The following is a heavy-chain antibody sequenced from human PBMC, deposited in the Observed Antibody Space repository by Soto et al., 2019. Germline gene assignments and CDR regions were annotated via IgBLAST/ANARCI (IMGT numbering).Heavy chain of an antibody. CDR2: IERDDDDK. CDR3: ARSIRGPRRFNGMDV. Sequence: SGPTLVNPTETLTLTCTFSGFSLTSPGMCVSWIRQPPGKALEWLALIERDDDDKYYSTSLKTRLTISKDTRKNQVVLTMDNMDPADTGTYYCARSIRGPRRFNGMDVWGQGT. D-gene: IGHD1-20*01. J-gene: IGHJ6*02. V-gene: IGHV2-70*13. CDR1: GFSLTSPGMC.